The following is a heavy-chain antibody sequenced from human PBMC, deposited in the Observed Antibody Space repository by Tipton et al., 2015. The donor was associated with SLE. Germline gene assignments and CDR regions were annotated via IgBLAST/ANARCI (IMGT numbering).Heavy chain of an antibody. CDR1: GGSISRSY. D-gene: IGHD2-2*01. CDR2: IHYSGST. J-gene: IGHJ4*02. Sequence: LRLSCTASGGSISRSYWSWIRQTPGKGLEWIGYIHYSGSTNYNPSFKSRVTTPLETSKNYFSLKLTSVTAADTAVYYCARGYCSATSCFSQFDSWGRGTLVTVSS. CDR3: ARGYCSATSCFSQFDS. V-gene: IGHV4-59*01.